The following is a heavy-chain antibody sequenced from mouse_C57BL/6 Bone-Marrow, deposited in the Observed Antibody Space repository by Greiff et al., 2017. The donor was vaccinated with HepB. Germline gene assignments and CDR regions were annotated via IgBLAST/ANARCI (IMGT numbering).Heavy chain of an antibody. V-gene: IGHV1-72*01. CDR3: ARPIPIYYDYGYYAMDC. Sequence: QVQLQQPGAELVKPGASVKLSCKASGYTFTSYWMHWVKQRPGRGLEWIGRIDPNSGGTKYNEKFKSKATLTVDKPSSTAYMQLSSLTSEDSAVYYCARPIPIYYDYGYYAMDCWGQGTSVTVSS. D-gene: IGHD2-4*01. CDR2: IDPNSGGT. CDR1: GYTFTSYW. J-gene: IGHJ4*01.